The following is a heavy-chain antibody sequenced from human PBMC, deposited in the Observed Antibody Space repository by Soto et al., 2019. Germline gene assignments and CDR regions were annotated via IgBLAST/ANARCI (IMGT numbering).Heavy chain of an antibody. Sequence: QVQLVQSGAEVKKPGASVKVSCKASGYTFTSYGISWVRQAPGQGLEWMGWISAYNGNTNYAQKLQGRVTMTTDTSTSTAYMELRSLRSDDTAVYSCARDPRYYDFWSGYPRYYGMDVWGQGTTVTVSS. V-gene: IGHV1-18*04. CDR3: ARDPRYYDFWSGYPRYYGMDV. J-gene: IGHJ6*02. D-gene: IGHD3-3*01. CDR1: GYTFTSYG. CDR2: ISAYNGNT.